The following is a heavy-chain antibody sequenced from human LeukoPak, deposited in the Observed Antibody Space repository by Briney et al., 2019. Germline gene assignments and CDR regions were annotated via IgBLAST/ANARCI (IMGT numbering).Heavy chain of an antibody. J-gene: IGHJ6*02. V-gene: IGHV3-74*01. CDR1: GFTFTNHW. Sequence: GGSLRLSCSASGFTFTNHWMHWVRQTPEKGLVWVSRSNTDGSGTAYADSVKGRFAISRDNAKNTLFLQMNSLRGEETAVYFCARGRYYGMDVWGQGTTVTVSS. CDR2: SNTDGSGT. CDR3: ARGRYYGMDV.